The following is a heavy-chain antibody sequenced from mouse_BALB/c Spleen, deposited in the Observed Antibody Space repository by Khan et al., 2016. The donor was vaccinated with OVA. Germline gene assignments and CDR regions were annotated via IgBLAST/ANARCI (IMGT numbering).Heavy chain of an antibody. CDR2: INPHIGET. J-gene: IGHJ2*01. CDR1: GYSFTGYF. V-gene: IGHV1-20*02. CDR3: ARKNGSDFDY. Sequence: VQLKESGPELVKPGASVKISCKASGYSFTGYFMYWVMQSHGKSLEWIGRINPHIGETFYNQKFKGKATLTVDESSSTAHMELRSLASEDSAVYYCARKNGSDFDYWGQGTTLTVSS. D-gene: IGHD1-1*01.